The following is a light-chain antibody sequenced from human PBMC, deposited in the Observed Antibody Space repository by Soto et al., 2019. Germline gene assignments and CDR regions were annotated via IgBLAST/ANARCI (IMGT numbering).Light chain of an antibody. J-gene: IGKJ1*01. V-gene: IGKV4-1*01. CDR2: WTS. CDR1: QGVLDTSNNKNY. CDR3: QQSRVTPWT. Sequence: DIVMTQSPDSLAVSLGERATINCRSSQGVLDTSNNKNYVAWFQQKLGQPPKLLIYWTSIRELGVPDRFSGSGSGTDFTLTISGLQAEDVAVYYWQQSRVTPWTFGQGTRVEI.